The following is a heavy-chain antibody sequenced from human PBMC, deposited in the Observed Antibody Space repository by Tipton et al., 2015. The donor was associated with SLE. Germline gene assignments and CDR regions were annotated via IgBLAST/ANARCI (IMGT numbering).Heavy chain of an antibody. CDR1: GGTFSGYA. CDR3: ARQGNRNVNDAFDI. J-gene: IGHJ3*02. D-gene: IGHD1-14*01. Sequence: QSGAEVKKPGSSVKVSCKASGGTFSGYAISWVRQAPGQGLEWMGGIIPILGIANYAQKFQGRVTITTDESTSSAYMELSNLGSGVTAVYYCARQGNRNVNDAFDIWGQGTMVPVSS. CDR2: IIPILGIA. V-gene: IGHV1-69*05.